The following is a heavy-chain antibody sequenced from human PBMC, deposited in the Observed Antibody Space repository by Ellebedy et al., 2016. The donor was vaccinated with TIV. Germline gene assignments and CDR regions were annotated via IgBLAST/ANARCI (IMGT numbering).Heavy chain of an antibody. V-gene: IGHV1-2*02. CDR2: INPDSGST. J-gene: IGHJ4*02. Sequence: ASVQVSCKASGYTFTGYYIHWVRQPPGHGLEWMGWINPDSGSTKSAQKFQGRVTMTRDTSVNTVYMELTRLQSDDTAVYFCARDMVQGMVARYLWFDYWGQGTLITVSS. D-gene: IGHD5-12*01. CDR1: GYTFTGYY. CDR3: ARDMVQGMVARYLWFDY.